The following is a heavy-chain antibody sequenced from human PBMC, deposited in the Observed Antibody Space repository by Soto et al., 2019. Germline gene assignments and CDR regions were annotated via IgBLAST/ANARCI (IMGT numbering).Heavy chain of an antibody. D-gene: IGHD4-17*01. J-gene: IGHJ4*02. CDR1: GGSVTSTSYY. V-gene: IGHV4-61*01. CDR2: MHYSGST. CDR3: ATTVNLLAPLY. Sequence: WETLSLTCTVSGGSVTSTSYYWSWIRQPPGKGLEWIGYMHYSGSTNYNPSLKGRFTISRDNSKNTLYLQMNSLRAEDTAVYYCATTVNLLAPLYWGQGTLVTVSS.